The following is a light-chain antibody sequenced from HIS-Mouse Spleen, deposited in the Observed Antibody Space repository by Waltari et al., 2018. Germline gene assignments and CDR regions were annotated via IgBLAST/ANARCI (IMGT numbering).Light chain of an antibody. J-gene: IGLJ1*01. CDR2: EVS. CDR1: SSDVGGSNY. V-gene: IGLV2-14*01. Sequence: QSALTQPASVSGSPGQSITISCPGTSSDVGGSNYVPWYQQHPGKAPKLMIYEVSNRPSGVSNRFSGSKSGNTASLTISGLQAEDEADYYCSSYTSSSTPYVFGTGTKVTVL. CDR3: SSYTSSSTPYV.